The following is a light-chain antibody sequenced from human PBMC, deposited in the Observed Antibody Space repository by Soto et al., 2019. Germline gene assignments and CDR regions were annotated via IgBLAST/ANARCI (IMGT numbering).Light chain of an antibody. V-gene: IGKV1-5*03. CDR1: QSISSW. CDR2: KAS. J-gene: IGKJ1*01. Sequence: DIQMTQSPSTLSASVGDRVTITCRASQSISSWLAWYQQKPGKVPKLLIYKASNLESGVPSRFSGSGSGTEFTLTISSLQPDDFATYYCQQYYTYSWTFGQGTKVEIK. CDR3: QQYYTYSWT.